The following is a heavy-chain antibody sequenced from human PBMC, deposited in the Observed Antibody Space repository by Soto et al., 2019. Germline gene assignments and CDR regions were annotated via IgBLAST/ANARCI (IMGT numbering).Heavy chain of an antibody. Sequence: QVQLVQSGAEVKKPGSSVKVSCKASGGTFSSYAISWVRQAPGQGLEWMGGLIPIFGTANYAQKFQGRVTITADKSTRTAYMELSSLRSEDTAVYYCARDSGDCSGGSCYCYGMDVWGQGTTVTVSS. CDR2: LIPIFGTA. D-gene: IGHD2-15*01. CDR1: GGTFSSYA. J-gene: IGHJ6*02. V-gene: IGHV1-69*06. CDR3: ARDSGDCSGGSCYCYGMDV.